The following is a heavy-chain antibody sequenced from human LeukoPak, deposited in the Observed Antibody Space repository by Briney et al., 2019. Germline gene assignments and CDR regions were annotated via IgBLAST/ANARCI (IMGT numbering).Heavy chain of an antibody. V-gene: IGHV3-21*01. J-gene: IGHJ4*02. Sequence: PGGSLRLSCAASGFTFSSYSMNWVRQAPGKGREWVSSISSSSSYIYYADSVKGRFTISRDNAKNSLYLQMNSLRAEDTAVYYCARDLRWFGELGGDYWGQGTLVTVSS. CDR1: GFTFSSYS. D-gene: IGHD3-10*01. CDR2: ISSSSSYI. CDR3: ARDLRWFGELGGDY.